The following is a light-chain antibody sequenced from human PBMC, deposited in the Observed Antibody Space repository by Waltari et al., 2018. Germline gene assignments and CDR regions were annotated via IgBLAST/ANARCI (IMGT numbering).Light chain of an antibody. CDR2: DVV. CDR1: SSDVGSYNF. J-gene: IGLJ7*01. V-gene: IGLV2-11*01. Sequence: QSALTQPRSVSGSPGQSVPISCSGTSSDVGSYNFVSWYQQHPGNAPKLLIYDVVKRPSGVPDRFSGSKSGNTASLTISGLQTEDESDYYCCSYAGSYTFVFGGGTQLTVL. CDR3: CSYAGSYTFV.